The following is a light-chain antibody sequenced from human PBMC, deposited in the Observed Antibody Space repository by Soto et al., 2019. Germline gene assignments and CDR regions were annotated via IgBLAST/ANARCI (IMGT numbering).Light chain of an antibody. J-gene: IGLJ1*01. CDR1: SSDVGGYNY. CDR3: SSYTSSSTEV. CDR2: EVS. V-gene: IGLV2-14*01. Sequence: QSALTQPASVSGCPGQSITISCTGTSSDVGGYNYVSWYQQHPGKAPKLMIYEVSNRPSGVSNRFSGSKSGNTASLTISGLQAEDEADYYCSSYTSSSTEVFGTGTKLTVL.